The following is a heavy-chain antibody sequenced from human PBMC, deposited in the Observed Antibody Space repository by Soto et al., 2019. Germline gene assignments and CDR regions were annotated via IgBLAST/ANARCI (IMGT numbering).Heavy chain of an antibody. J-gene: IGHJ3*02. CDR3: ARINWNDQDGAFDI. D-gene: IGHD1-20*01. Sequence: EVQLVESGGGLVQPGGSLRLSCAASGFTVSSNYMSWVRQAPGKGLEWVSVIYSGGSTYYADSVKGRFTISRHNSKNTLYLRMNSLRAEDTAVYYCARINWNDQDGAFDIWGQGTMVTVSS. CDR2: IYSGGST. CDR1: GFTVSSNY. V-gene: IGHV3-53*04.